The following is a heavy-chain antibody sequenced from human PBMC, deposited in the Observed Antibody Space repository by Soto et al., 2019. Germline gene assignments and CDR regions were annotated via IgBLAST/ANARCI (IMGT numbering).Heavy chain of an antibody. V-gene: IGHV1-69*13. CDR2: IIPIFGTA. Sequence: ASVKVSCKASGGTFSSYAISWVRQAPGQGLEWMGGIIPIFGTANYAQKFQGRVTITADESTSTAYMELSSLRSEDTAVYCCASLYSSSWYPGYYFDYWGQGTLVTVSS. CDR3: ASLYSSSWYPGYYFDY. J-gene: IGHJ4*02. D-gene: IGHD6-13*01. CDR1: GGTFSSYA.